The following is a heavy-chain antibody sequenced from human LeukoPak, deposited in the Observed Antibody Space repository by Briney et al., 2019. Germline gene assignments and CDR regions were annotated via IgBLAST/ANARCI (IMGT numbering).Heavy chain of an antibody. CDR1: GFTFSSYG. CDR2: IYYDGSNQ. D-gene: IGHD1-1*01. V-gene: IGHV3-33*01. Sequence: GRSLRLSYAASGFTFSSYGMHWVRQAPGKGLEWLALIYYDGSNQYYADSVKGRITISRDNSKNTLYLQMNSLRAEDTAVYYCARDKTTSWFSGDAFDIWGQGTMVTASP. CDR3: ARDKTTSWFSGDAFDI. J-gene: IGHJ3*02.